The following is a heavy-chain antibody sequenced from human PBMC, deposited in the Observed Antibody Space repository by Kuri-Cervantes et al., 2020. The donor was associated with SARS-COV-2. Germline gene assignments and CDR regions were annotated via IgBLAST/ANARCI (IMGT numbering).Heavy chain of an antibody. Sequence: GSLRLSCTVSGGSISSSTYYWGWIRQPPGKGLEWIGTIYYSGSTYYNPSLKSRVTISVDTSKNQFSLKLSSVTAADTAVYYCARTQLGMNMDVWGKGTTVTVSS. CDR2: IYYSGST. CDR1: GGSISSSTYY. CDR3: ARTQLGMNMDV. J-gene: IGHJ6*03. D-gene: IGHD7-27*01. V-gene: IGHV4-39*01.